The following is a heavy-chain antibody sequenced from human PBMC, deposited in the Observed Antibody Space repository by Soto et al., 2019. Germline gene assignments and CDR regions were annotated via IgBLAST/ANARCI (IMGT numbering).Heavy chain of an antibody. D-gene: IGHD3-22*01. CDR3: GKTGSYYDTSKPLGACDI. Sequence: GGSLRLSCSSSGFTFSSYAMIWVRQAPGKGLDWVSAISGSGGSEYYADSVKGRFTISRDNSKNGRYLCMTRXTGEDTAVSYCGKTGSYYDTSKPLGACDIGGKGTMVT. J-gene: IGHJ3*02. V-gene: IGHV3-23*01. CDR2: ISGSGGSE. CDR1: GFTFSSYA.